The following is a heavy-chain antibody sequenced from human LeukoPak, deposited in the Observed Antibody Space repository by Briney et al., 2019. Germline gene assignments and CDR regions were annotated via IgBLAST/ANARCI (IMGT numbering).Heavy chain of an antibody. CDR3: ATAIYGDHKAYYYYYMDV. CDR1: GGTFSSYA. CDR2: IIPIFGTA. J-gene: IGHJ6*03. D-gene: IGHD4-17*01. Sequence: SVKVSCKASGGTFSSYAISWVRQAPGQGLEWMGGIIPIFGTANYAQKFQGRVTITADKSTSTAYMELSSLRSEDTAVYYCATAIYGDHKAYYYYYMDVWGKGTTVTISS. V-gene: IGHV1-69*06.